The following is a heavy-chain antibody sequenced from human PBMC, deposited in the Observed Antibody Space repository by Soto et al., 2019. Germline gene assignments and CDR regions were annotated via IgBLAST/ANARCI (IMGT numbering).Heavy chain of an antibody. CDR3: AKGGVQLWPRTYFDY. CDR2: IHYSGSV. Sequence: TSETLSLTCTVSGDSVSGGGNYWSWIRQPPGEGLEWIAYIHYSGSVNYNPSVRGRFTISRDNSKNTLYLQMNSLRAEDTAVYYCAKGGVQLWPRTYFDYWGQGTLVTVSS. J-gene: IGHJ4*02. V-gene: IGHV4-61*08. D-gene: IGHD5-18*01. CDR1: GDSVSGGGNY.